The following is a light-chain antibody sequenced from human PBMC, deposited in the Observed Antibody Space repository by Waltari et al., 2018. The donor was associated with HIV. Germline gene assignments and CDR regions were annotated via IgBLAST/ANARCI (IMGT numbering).Light chain of an antibody. CDR1: PSDVGGYNS. CDR3: CSYAGSSIPVV. CDR2: DVT. Sequence: HSALTQPASVSGSPGQPITISCTGTPSDVGGYNSFSWYQQHPGKAPKLMIYDVTKRPSGVSNRFSGSKSGNTASLTISGLQAEDEADYYCCSYAGSSIPVVFGGGTKLTVL. J-gene: IGLJ3*02. V-gene: IGLV2-23*02.